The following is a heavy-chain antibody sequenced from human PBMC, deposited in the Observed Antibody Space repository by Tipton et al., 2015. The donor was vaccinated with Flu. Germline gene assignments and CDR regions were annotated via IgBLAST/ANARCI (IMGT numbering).Heavy chain of an antibody. Sequence: VQLVQSGAEVKKPGASVRVSCKASGYTFTSYGITWVRQAPGQGLEWMGWISDYNGNTNYAQKLQGRVTMTTDTSTSTAYMELRSLISDDTAVYYCARGGVRGWSGYFPHFDHWGQGTLVTVSS. D-gene: IGHD3-3*01. CDR3: ARGGVRGWSGYFPHFDH. CDR2: ISDYNGNT. CDR1: GYTFTSYG. V-gene: IGHV1-18*01. J-gene: IGHJ4*02.